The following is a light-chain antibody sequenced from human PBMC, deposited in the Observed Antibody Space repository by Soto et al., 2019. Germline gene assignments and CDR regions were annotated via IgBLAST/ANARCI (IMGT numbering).Light chain of an antibody. CDR2: AAS. CDR1: QSISSY. J-gene: IGKJ1*01. CDR3: QQSYSTPST. Sequence: DIQMTQSPSSLSASVGDRVTITCRASQSISSYLNWYQQKPGKAPKLLIYAASSLQSGVPSRFRGSGSGTEFTLTISSLQPEDFATYYCQQSYSTPSTFGQGTKVEIK. V-gene: IGKV1-39*01.